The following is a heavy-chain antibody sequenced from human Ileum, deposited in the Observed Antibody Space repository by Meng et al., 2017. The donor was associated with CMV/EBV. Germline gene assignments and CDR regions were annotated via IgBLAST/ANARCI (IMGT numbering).Heavy chain of an antibody. CDR2: ITYSGTT. D-gene: IGHD1-1*01. J-gene: IGHJ4*02. V-gene: IGHV4-31*02. CDR3: AREMTGTTEMYFDY. CDR1: GDSIGNGAYY. Sequence: SGDSIGNGAYYWHWIRRRPGESLEWIRFITYSGTTSYDPSLKSRLIMSVDRSKNQFSLRLTSVTAADTAVYSCAREMTGTTEMYFDYWGQGTQVTVSS.